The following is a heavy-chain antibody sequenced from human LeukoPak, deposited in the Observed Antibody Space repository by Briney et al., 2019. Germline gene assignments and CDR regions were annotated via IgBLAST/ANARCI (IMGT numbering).Heavy chain of an antibody. V-gene: IGHV1-2*06. Sequence: GASVKVSCKASGYTFTGYYMHWVRQAPGQGLEWMGRINPNSGGTNYAQKFQGRVTMTRDTSISTAYMELSRLRSDDTAVYYCARRSSSYVYGMDVGGQGTRVTVPS. D-gene: IGHD6-13*01. J-gene: IGHJ6*02. CDR2: INPNSGGT. CDR3: ARRSSSYVYGMDV. CDR1: GYTFTGYY.